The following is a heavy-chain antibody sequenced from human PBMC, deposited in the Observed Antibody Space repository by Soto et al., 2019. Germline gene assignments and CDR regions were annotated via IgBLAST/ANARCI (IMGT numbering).Heavy chain of an antibody. D-gene: IGHD1-26*01. J-gene: IGHJ4*02. CDR2: TYYRSKWFN. V-gene: IGHV6-1*01. CDR3: ARSGIVGALDY. CDR1: GDSVSSNSAA. Sequence: SQTLSLTCAISGDSVSSNSAAWSWIRQSPSRGLEWLGRTYYRSKWFNHYAVSMQGRITINPDTSKNQFSLQLNSVTPEDTAVYYCARSGIVGALDYWGQGTLVTVSS.